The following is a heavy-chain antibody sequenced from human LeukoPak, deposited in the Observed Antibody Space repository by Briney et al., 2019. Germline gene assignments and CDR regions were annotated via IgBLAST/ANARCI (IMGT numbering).Heavy chain of an antibody. J-gene: IGHJ6*02. CDR2: ISYDGSNK. V-gene: IGHV3-30*18. Sequence: GGSLRPSCAASGFTFSSYGMHWVRQAPGKGLEWVAVISYDGSNKYYPESVKGRFTISRDNSKNTLYLQMNSLRAEDTAGYYCAKDKGYYYYGMDVWGQGTTITVSS. CDR3: AKDKGYYYYGMDV. CDR1: GFTFSSYG.